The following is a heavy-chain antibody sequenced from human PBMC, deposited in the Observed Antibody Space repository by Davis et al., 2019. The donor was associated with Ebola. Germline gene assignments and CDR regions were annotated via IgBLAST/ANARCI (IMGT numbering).Heavy chain of an antibody. V-gene: IGHV1-2*06. CDR3: ARDPVGGSGWYDY. D-gene: IGHD6-19*01. Sequence: ASVNVSCKASGYTFTGYYMHWVRQAPGQGLEWMGRINPNSGGTNYAQKFQGRVTMTRDTSISTAYMELSRLRSDDTAVYYCARDPVGGSGWYDYWGQGTLVTVSS. CDR1: GYTFTGYY. CDR2: INPNSGGT. J-gene: IGHJ4*02.